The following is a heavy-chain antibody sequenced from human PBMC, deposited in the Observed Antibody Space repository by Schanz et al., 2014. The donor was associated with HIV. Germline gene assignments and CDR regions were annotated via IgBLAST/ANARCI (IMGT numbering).Heavy chain of an antibody. Sequence: EVQLLESGGGLVQAGGSLRLSCAASGFTFKSYAMSWVRQAPGKGLEWVSAISATGGSTYYADSVKGRFTISRDNSKNTLYLQMNSLRPEDTAVYYCAIRTPMISFGAFDIWGRGTMVTVSS. CDR2: ISATGGST. V-gene: IGHV3-23*01. CDR1: GFTFKSYA. CDR3: AIRTPMISFGAFDI. J-gene: IGHJ3*02. D-gene: IGHD3-16*01.